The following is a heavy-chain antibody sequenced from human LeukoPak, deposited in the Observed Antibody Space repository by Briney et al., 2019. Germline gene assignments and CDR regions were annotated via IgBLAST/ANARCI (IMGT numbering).Heavy chain of an antibody. CDR1: GGSISSYY. CDR2: IYYSGST. Sequence: PSETLSLTCTVSGGSISSYYWSWVRQPPGKGLERIGYIYYSGSTNYNPSLKSRVTMSVDTSKNQFSLKLSSVTAADTAVYYCASQRRDGYHDAFDIWGQGTMVTVSS. J-gene: IGHJ3*02. D-gene: IGHD5-24*01. V-gene: IGHV4-59*01. CDR3: ASQRRDGYHDAFDI.